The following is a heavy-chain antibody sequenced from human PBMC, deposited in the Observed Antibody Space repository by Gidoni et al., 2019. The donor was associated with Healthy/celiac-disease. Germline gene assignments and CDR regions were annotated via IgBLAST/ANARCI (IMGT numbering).Heavy chain of an antibody. Sequence: EVQLVESGGGVVRPGGVLRLSCAASGFPFDDYGMSWVRQGQGKGLEWVSGINWNGGSTGYADSVKGRFTISRDNAKNSLYLQMNSLRAEDTALYYCARDFSPLSAAVSDYWGQGTLVTVSS. CDR2: INWNGGST. V-gene: IGHV3-20*04. D-gene: IGHD6-13*01. J-gene: IGHJ4*02. CDR3: ARDFSPLSAAVSDY. CDR1: GFPFDDYG.